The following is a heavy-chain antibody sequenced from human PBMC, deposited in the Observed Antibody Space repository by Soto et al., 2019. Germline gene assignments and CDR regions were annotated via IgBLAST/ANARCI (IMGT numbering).Heavy chain of an antibody. CDR1: GGTFSSYA. D-gene: IGHD6-19*01. CDR2: IIPIFGTA. V-gene: IGHV1-69*12. J-gene: IGHJ4*02. CDR3: ARDRYSSGWCYFDY. Sequence: QVQLVQSGAEVKKPGSSVKVSCKASGGTFSSYAISWVRQAPGQGLEWMGGIIPIFGTANYAQKFQGRVTITADESTSSVYMEMSSLRSEHTAVYYCARDRYSSGWCYFDYWGQGTLVTVSS.